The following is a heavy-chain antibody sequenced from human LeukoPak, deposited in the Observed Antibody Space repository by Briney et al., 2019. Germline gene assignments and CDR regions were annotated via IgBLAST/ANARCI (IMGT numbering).Heavy chain of an antibody. CDR2: ISYDGSNK. D-gene: IGHD3-22*01. CDR1: GFTFSSYG. Sequence: GSLRLSCAASGFTFSSYGMHWVRQAPGKGLEWVAVISYDGSNKYYADSVKGRFTISRDNSKNTLYLQMNSLRAEDTAVYYCANAYYYDSSGYYFSLAAGAFDIWGQGTMVTVSS. V-gene: IGHV3-30*18. J-gene: IGHJ3*02. CDR3: ANAYYYDSSGYYFSLAAGAFDI.